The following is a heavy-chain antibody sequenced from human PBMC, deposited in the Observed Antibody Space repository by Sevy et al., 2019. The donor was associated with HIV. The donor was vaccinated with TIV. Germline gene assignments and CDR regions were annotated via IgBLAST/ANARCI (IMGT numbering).Heavy chain of an antibody. D-gene: IGHD3-9*01. CDR1: GFTFNNAW. V-gene: IGHV3-15*01. CDR2: IKSKTDGETT. CDR3: TTAAPTGYYRYYFDY. J-gene: IGHJ4*02. Sequence: GGSLRLSCAASGFTFNNAWMSWVRQAPGKGLEWVGRIKSKTDGETTDYAAPVKGRFTISRDDSKITLYLQMNSLKTEDTAVYYCTTAAPTGYYRYYFDYWGQGTLVTVSS.